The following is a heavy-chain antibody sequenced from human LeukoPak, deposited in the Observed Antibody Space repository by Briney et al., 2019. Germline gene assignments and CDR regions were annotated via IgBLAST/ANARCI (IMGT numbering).Heavy chain of an antibody. J-gene: IGHJ6*03. CDR2: ISSSSSTI. CDR3: ARDPRLEWLLHPYYMDV. Sequence: PGGSLRLSCAASGFTFSSYSMNWVRQAPGKGLEWVSYISSSSSTIYYADSVKGRFTISRDNAKNSLYLQMNSLRAEDTAVYYCARDPRLEWLLHPYYMDVWGKGTTVTVSS. CDR1: GFTFSSYS. D-gene: IGHD3-3*01. V-gene: IGHV3-48*01.